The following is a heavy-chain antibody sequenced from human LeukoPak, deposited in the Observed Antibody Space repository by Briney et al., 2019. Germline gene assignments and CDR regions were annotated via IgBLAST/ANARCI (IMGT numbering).Heavy chain of an antibody. CDR1: GFTFSSYA. D-gene: IGHD3-22*01. CDR3: AKPDYYDLNYYMDV. V-gene: IGHV3-30*04. Sequence: PGRSLRLSCAASGFTFSSYAMHWVRQAPGKGLEWVAVISYDGSNEYYAGSVKGRFTISRDSSKNTLYLQMNSLRAEDTAIYYCAKPDYYDLNYYMDVWGKGTTVTISS. CDR2: ISYDGSNE. J-gene: IGHJ6*03.